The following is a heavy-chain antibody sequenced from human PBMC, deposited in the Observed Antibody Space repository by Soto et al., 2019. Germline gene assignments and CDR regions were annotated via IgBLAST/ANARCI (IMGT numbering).Heavy chain of an antibody. V-gene: IGHV1-8*02. CDR1: GYTFTSCG. D-gene: IGHD6-25*01. CDR3: ARDLAGRIDY. Sequence: ASVKVSCKASGYTFTSCGISWVRQAPGQGLEWMGWMNPNSGNTGYAQKFQGRVTMTRNTSISTAYMELSSLRSEDTAVYYCARDLAGRIDYWGQGTLVTVSS. J-gene: IGHJ4*02. CDR2: MNPNSGNT.